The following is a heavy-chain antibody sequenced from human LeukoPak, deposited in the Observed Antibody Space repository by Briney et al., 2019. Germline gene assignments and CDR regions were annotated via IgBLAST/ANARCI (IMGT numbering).Heavy chain of an antibody. V-gene: IGHV1-18*04. Sequence: ASVKVSCKASGYTFTSFGISWVRQAPGQGLEWMGWISAYNGKRNYAQKFQDRVILTTDTATSTAYMEMWSLRSDDTAVYYCARDLPFEGLLEWLLEYWGQGTLVTVSS. CDR3: ARDLPFEGLLEWLLEY. CDR2: ISAYNGKR. D-gene: IGHD3-3*01. CDR1: GYTFTSFG. J-gene: IGHJ1*01.